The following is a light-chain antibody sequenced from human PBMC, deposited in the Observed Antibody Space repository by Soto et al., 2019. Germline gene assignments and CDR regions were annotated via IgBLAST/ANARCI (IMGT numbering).Light chain of an antibody. V-gene: IGKV3-20*01. J-gene: IGKJ1*01. CDR2: GAS. CDR1: QSVTRDS. Sequence: EVVLTQSPATLSLSPGESATLSCRASQSVTRDSLAWYQQTPGHSPRLLISGASSRATGIPDRFSGGGSGTDFIFNISSLQPEDFAMYYCLHYGTAQWTFGQGTKVDIK. CDR3: LHYGTAQWT.